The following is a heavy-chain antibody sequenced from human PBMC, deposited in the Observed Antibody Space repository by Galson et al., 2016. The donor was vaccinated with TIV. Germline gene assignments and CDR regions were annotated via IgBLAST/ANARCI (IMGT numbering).Heavy chain of an antibody. CDR1: GITFNTNT. V-gene: IGHV3-21*06. D-gene: IGHD1-26*01. CDR3: ARVSSALSATNDY. Sequence: SLRLSCAASGITFNTNTSTWVRQAPGKGLEWVSSISSSSEYIYYADSVKGRFTISRDNAKNSLYLQMNSLRAEDTAVYFCARVSSALSATNDYWGQGTLVTVSS. CDR2: ISSSSEYI. J-gene: IGHJ4*02.